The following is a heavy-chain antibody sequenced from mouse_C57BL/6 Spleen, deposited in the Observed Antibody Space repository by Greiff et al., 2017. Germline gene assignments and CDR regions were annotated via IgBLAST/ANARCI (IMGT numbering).Heavy chain of an antibody. Sequence: QVQLQQSGPELVKPGASVKISCKASGYAFSSSWMNWVKQRPGKGLVWIGRIYPGDGDTNYNGKFKGKATLTSDKSSSTAYMQHSSLTSDDSAVYFCVLTAQATSYFDYWGQGTTLTVSS. J-gene: IGHJ2*01. CDR2: IYPGDGDT. D-gene: IGHD3-2*02. CDR3: VLTAQATSYFDY. CDR1: GYAFSSSW. V-gene: IGHV1-82*01.